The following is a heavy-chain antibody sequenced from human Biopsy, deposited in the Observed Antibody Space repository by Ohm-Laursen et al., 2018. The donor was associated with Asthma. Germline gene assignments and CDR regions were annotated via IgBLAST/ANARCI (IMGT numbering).Heavy chain of an antibody. Sequence: SLKLSCSASGFTFSDYPMTWVRQAPGKGLEWVSVIYSGGTSHTADSVRGRFTISRDYSKNTLYLQMHSLRAEDTAVYYCARGDSSGWSQYYFDYWGQGTLVTVSS. CDR2: IYSGGTS. CDR3: ARGDSSGWSQYYFDY. D-gene: IGHD6-19*01. V-gene: IGHV3-23*03. J-gene: IGHJ4*02. CDR1: GFTFSDYP.